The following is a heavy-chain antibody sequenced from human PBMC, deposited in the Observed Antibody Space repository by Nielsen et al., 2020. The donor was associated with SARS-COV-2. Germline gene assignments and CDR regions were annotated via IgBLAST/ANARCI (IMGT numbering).Heavy chain of an antibody. CDR2: IYFGRDT. CDR1: GGSIRSGNYY. V-gene: IGHV4-39*01. D-gene: IGHD3-22*01. Sequence: SETLSLTCSVSGGSIRSGNYYWGRIRQPPGKGLEWIGTIYFGRDTFYSPSLKSRVTISVDTSTNQFSLKLTSVTAADTAVYYCARPAARSYYQNYYFDSWGQGTLVTVSS. J-gene: IGHJ4*02. CDR3: ARPAARSYYQNYYFDS.